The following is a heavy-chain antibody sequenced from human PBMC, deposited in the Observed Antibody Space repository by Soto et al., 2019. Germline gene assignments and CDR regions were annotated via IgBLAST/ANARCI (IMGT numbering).Heavy chain of an antibody. Sequence: QVQLAQSGAEVKKPGASVKVSCKASGYTFTSYDINWVRQATGQGLEWMGWMNPNSGNTGYAQKFQGRVTMTRNTSISTAYMELSSLRSEDTAVYYCARVDYGDYIAPPDYWGQGTLVTVSS. CDR1: GYTFTSYD. CDR3: ARVDYGDYIAPPDY. D-gene: IGHD4-17*01. V-gene: IGHV1-8*01. CDR2: MNPNSGNT. J-gene: IGHJ4*02.